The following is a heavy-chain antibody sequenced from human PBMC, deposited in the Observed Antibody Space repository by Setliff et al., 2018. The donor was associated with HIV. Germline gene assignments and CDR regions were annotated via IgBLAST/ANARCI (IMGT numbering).Heavy chain of an antibody. D-gene: IGHD5-18*01. V-gene: IGHV4-31*03. CDR3: AREGKTAMVTKYFDY. Sequence: SETLSLTCTVSGGSVNSATYYWSWIRQHPGKGLEWIGYIDYSGSAFYNPSLKSRITISVDTSKNQFSLRTKSVTAADTAMYYCAREGKTAMVTKYFDYWGQATMVTVSS. CDR2: IDYSGSA. CDR1: GGSVNSATYY. J-gene: IGHJ4*02.